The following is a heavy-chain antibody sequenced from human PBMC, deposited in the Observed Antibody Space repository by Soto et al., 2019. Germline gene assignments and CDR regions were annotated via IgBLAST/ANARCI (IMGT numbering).Heavy chain of an antibody. V-gene: IGHV3-7*01. Sequence: EVQLVESGGGLVQPGGSLRVSCAASGFTFTSYWMSWVRQAPGKGLEWVANIKEDGSAKYYLDSVKGRFTISRDNAKNSLYLQMNSLRAEDTGVYYCAREDIYRFDYWGQGNLVTVSS. J-gene: IGHJ4*02. CDR1: GFTFTSYW. CDR2: IKEDGSAK. CDR3: AREDIYRFDY.